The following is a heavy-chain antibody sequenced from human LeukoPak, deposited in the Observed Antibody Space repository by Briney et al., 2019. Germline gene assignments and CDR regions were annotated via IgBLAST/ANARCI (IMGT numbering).Heavy chain of an antibody. CDR3: ARVPTDGDYSFYYYYYGMDV. J-gene: IGHJ6*02. CDR1: GFPFTDYA. D-gene: IGHD4-17*01. CDR2: IKQDGSEK. V-gene: IGHV3-7*01. Sequence: GGSLRLSCAASGFPFTDYAMSWVRQAPGKGLEWVANIKQDGSEKYYVDSVKGRFTISRDNAKNSLYLQMNSLRAEDTAVYYCARVPTDGDYSFYYYYYGMDVWGQGTTVTVSS.